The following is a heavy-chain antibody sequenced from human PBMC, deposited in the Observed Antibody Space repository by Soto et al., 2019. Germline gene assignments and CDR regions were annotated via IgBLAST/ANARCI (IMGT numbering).Heavy chain of an antibody. CDR3: ARGLAAAYYYGMDV. CDR2: IYYSGST. J-gene: IGHJ6*02. Sequence: SETLSLTCAVYGGSFSSYYWSWIRQPPGKGLEWIGYIYYSGSTNYNPSLKSRVTISVDTSKNQFSLKLSSVTAADTAVYYCARGLAAAYYYGMDVWGQGTTVTVSS. V-gene: IGHV4-59*12. CDR1: GGSFSSYY. D-gene: IGHD6-13*01.